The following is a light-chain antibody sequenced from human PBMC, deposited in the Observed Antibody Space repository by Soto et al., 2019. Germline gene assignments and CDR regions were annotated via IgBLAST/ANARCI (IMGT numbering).Light chain of an antibody. CDR1: SRNIGGYEY. CDR2: EVT. CDR3: SSFAGSNNFPYV. V-gene: IGLV2-8*01. J-gene: IGLJ1*01. Sequence: SVLTQPPSASGSPGQSVTISCTGSSRNIGGYEYVSWYQQHPGKAPKLVIYEVTKRPSGVPDRFSGSKSANTASLTVSGLQAEDEADYYCSSFAGSNNFPYVFGTGTKVTVL.